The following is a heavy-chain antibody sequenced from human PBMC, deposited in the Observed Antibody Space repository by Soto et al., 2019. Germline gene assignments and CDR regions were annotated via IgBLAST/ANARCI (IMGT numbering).Heavy chain of an antibody. CDR1: GFTFSNAW. CDR2: IKSKTDGGTT. V-gene: IGHV3-15*01. J-gene: IGHJ4*02. CDR3: TTFIVLMVYAPRSDY. Sequence: VQLVESGGGLVKPGGSLRLSCAASGFTFSNAWMSWVRQAPGKGLGWVGRIKSKTDGGTTDYAAPVKGRFTTSRDDSKNTLYLQMNSLKTEDTAVYYCTTFIVLMVYAPRSDYWGQGTLVTVSS. D-gene: IGHD2-8*01.